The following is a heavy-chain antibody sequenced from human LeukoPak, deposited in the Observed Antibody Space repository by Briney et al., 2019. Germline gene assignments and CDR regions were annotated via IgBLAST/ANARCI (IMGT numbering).Heavy chain of an antibody. CDR3: ARVGSGYDFDYFDY. CDR1: EFSFSSYW. J-gene: IGHJ4*02. CDR2: IKQDGSEK. Sequence: GGSLRLSCAASEFSFSSYWMTWVRQAPGKGLEWVANIKQDGSEKYYVDSVKGRFTISRDNAKNSLYLQMNSLRAEDTAVYYCARVGSGYDFDYFDYWGQGTLVTVSS. D-gene: IGHD5-12*01. V-gene: IGHV3-7*03.